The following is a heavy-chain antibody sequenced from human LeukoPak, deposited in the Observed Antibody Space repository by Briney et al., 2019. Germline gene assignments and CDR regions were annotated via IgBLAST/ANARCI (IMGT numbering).Heavy chain of an antibody. J-gene: IGHJ4*02. Sequence: GVSLRLSCTASGFTFGDYGMTWFRQVPGKGLEWVGFIRSKDYGGTAEYAASVKGRFTVSRDDSKSIAYLQLNSLKTEDTAVYYCTRVGRGFGDNSFDYWGQGILVTVSS. CDR3: TRVGRGFGDNSFDY. D-gene: IGHD4-17*01. CDR1: GFTFGDYG. V-gene: IGHV3-49*03. CDR2: IRSKDYGGTA.